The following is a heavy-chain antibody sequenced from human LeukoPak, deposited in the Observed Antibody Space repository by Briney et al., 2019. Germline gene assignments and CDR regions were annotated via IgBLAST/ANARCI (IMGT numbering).Heavy chain of an antibody. V-gene: IGHV4-34*01. Sequence: SETLSLTCAVYGGSFSGYYWSWIRQPPGKGLEWIGEINHSGSTNYNPSLKSRVTVSVDTSKNQFSLKLSSVTAADTAVYYCARAVWERVVITDYWGQGTLVTVSS. CDR1: GGSFSGYY. CDR2: INHSGST. CDR3: ARAVWERVVITDY. D-gene: IGHD3-22*01. J-gene: IGHJ4*02.